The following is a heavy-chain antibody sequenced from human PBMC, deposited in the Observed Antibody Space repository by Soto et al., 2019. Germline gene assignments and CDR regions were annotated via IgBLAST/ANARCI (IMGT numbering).Heavy chain of an antibody. CDR2: IFIVGSP. CDR3: ARGEWCRRVYGMDV. Sequence: QVQLQESGPGLVKPSETLSLTCTVSGDSISTAYCSWIWLRPRQRLEYIGFIFIVGSPNSNPSLSSRVIISPDTSNYPFSLKLPSVTAADPGVYYCARGEWCRRVYGMDVWGRGTTVTVS. D-gene: IGHD3-3*01. J-gene: IGHJ6*02. V-gene: IGHV4-59*01. CDR1: GDSISTAY.